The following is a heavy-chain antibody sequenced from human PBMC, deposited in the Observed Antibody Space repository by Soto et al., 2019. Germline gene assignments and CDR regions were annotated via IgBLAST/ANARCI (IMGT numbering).Heavy chain of an antibody. CDR2: ISSLGGST. CDR3: AKEEGSTWYPTDH. Sequence: GGSLRLSCAASGFMFSNYAMTWVRQAPGKGLEWVSVISSLGGSTFYADSVKGRFTISRDNSKNTLYLQMNSLRTEDTAVYYCAKEEGSTWYPTDHWGQGTLVTVS. CDR1: GFMFSNYA. V-gene: IGHV3-23*01. J-gene: IGHJ4*02. D-gene: IGHD6-13*01.